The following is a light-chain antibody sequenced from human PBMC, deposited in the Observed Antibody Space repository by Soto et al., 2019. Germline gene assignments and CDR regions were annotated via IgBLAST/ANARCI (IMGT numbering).Light chain of an antibody. V-gene: IGLV2-8*01. CDR1: SSDVGGYNY. CDR2: EVN. J-gene: IGLJ1*01. Sequence: QSVLTQPPSASGSPGQSVTISCTGTSSDVGGYNYVSWYQQNPGKVPKLMIYEVNKRPSGVPDRFSGSKSGNTASLTVSGLHAEDEADYYCTSYAGGNNVFGTGTKVTVL. CDR3: TSYAGGNNV.